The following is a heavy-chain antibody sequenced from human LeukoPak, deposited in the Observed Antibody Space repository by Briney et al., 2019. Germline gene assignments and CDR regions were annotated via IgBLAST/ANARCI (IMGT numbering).Heavy chain of an antibody. CDR3: ARAEGFGEPKDY. CDR1: GFTFSDYD. D-gene: IGHD3-10*01. V-gene: IGHV3-21*01. CDR2: ISSSSIYV. Sequence: GGSLRLSCAASGFTFSDYDMNWVRQAPGKGLEWVSSISSSSIYVSYADSVKGRYTISRDNSKNTLYLQMNSPRAEDTAVYYCARAEGFGEPKDYWGQGTLVTVSS. J-gene: IGHJ4*02.